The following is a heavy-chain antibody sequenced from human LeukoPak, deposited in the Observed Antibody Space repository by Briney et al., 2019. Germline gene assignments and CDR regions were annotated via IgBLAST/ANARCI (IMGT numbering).Heavy chain of an antibody. J-gene: IGHJ5*02. CDR1: GGSISRYF. CDR3: ARVFDDYYDSSADPPLWFER. V-gene: IGHV4-59*01. CDR2: VYYNGSP. Sequence: SETLSLTCTVSGGSISRYFLSWIRQPPGMGLEWIGYVYYNGSPNYNPSLKSGVTISVDTSTKQFSLRLRSVTAADPAVYYCARVFDDYYDSSADPPLWFERWGKGTLVTV. D-gene: IGHD3-22*01.